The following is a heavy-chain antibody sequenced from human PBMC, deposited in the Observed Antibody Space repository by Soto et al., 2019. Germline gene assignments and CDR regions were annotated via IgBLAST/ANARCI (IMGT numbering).Heavy chain of an antibody. Sequence: SWLKLVSTTPAYTLTVAVSGCSLRTSGEGVGWIRQPPGKALEWLALIYWDDDNRYSPSLMSRLTITKDTSRNQVVLTMTNMDPVDTGTYYCAHLVDSSCPTYYYYGLDVWGEGTTVTVSS. CDR3: AHLVDSSCPTYYYYGLDV. J-gene: IGHJ6*04. V-gene: IGHV2-5*02. CDR2: IYWDDDN. D-gene: IGHD6-6*01. CDR1: GCSLRTSGEG.